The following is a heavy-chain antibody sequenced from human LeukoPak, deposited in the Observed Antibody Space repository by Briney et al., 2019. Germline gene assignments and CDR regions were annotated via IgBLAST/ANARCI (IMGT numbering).Heavy chain of an antibody. Sequence: SETLSVTCTVSGGSISSSSYYWGWIRQPPGKGLEWIGSIYYSGSTYYNSSLKSRVTISVDTSKNQFSLKLSSVTAADTAVYYCARGGDLTDYWGQGTLVTVSS. CDR2: IYYSGST. CDR3: ARGGDLTDY. D-gene: IGHD3-16*01. J-gene: IGHJ4*02. CDR1: GGSISSSSYY. V-gene: IGHV4-39*07.